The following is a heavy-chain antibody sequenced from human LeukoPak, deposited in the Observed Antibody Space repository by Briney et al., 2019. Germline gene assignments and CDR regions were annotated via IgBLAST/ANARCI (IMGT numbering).Heavy chain of an antibody. Sequence: ASVKVSCKASGYTFSSYDINWVRQATGQGLEWMGWMNPNSGNTGYAQKFQGRVTMTRNTSIGTAYMELSSLRSEDTAVYYCARIGRTKRSYGSESFWGYSYYHMDVWGKGTTVTISS. V-gene: IGHV1-8*01. CDR1: GYTFSSYD. CDR3: ARIGRTKRSYGSESFWGYSYYHMDV. J-gene: IGHJ6*03. D-gene: IGHD3-10*01. CDR2: MNPNSGNT.